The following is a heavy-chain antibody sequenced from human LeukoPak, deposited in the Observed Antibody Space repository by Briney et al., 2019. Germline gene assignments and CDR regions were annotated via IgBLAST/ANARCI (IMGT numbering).Heavy chain of an antibody. CDR3: ARHQGVVDL. CDR1: GGSFSGFY. J-gene: IGHJ2*01. D-gene: IGHD3-3*01. V-gene: IGHV4-34*01. CDR2: INHSGST. Sequence: SETLSLTCAVYGGSFSGFYWTWIRQPPGKGLEWIGEINHSGSTNYNPSLKSRVTISVDTSKNQFSLKLSSVTAADTAVYYCARHQGVVDLWGRGSLVTVSS.